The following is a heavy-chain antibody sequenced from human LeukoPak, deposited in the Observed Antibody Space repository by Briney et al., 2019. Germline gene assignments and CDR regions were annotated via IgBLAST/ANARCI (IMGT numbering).Heavy chain of an antibody. CDR2: INYSGSTT. Sequence: PSETLSLTCAVHGGTFSGYHWSWIRQSPGKGLEWIGEINYSGSTTNYSPSLKSRVTISVDTSKNQFSLKLTSVTAADTAVYYCARHGNGAFDIWGQGTMVTVSS. D-gene: IGHD1-1*01. J-gene: IGHJ3*02. CDR3: ARHGNGAFDI. V-gene: IGHV4-34*01. CDR1: GGTFSGYH.